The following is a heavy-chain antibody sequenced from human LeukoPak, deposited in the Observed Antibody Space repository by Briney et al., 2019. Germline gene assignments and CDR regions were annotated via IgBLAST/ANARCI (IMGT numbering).Heavy chain of an antibody. CDR1: GYTFTSYD. V-gene: IGHV1-8*01. J-gene: IGHJ4*02. CDR3: ARDGGYCSSTSCPLDY. D-gene: IGHD2-2*03. CDR2: MNPNSGNT. Sequence: ASVKVSCKASGYTFTSYDINWVRQATGQGLEWMGWMNPNSGNTGYAQKFQGRVTMTRNTSISTAYMELSSLRSEDTAVYYCARDGGYCSSTSCPLDYWGQGTLVTVSS.